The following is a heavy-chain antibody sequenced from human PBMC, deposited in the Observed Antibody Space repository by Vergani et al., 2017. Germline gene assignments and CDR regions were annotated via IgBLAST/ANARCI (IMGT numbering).Heavy chain of an antibody. Sequence: QVQLQQWGAGLLKPSETLSLTCAVYGGSFSGYYWSWIRQPPGKGLEWIGEINHSGSTNYNPSLKSRVTISVDTSKNQFSLKLSSVTAADTAVYYCAGGGTSGYDVEFDYWGQGTLVTVSS. CDR3: AGGGTSGYDVEFDY. D-gene: IGHD5-12*01. CDR1: GGSFSGYY. CDR2: INHSGST. J-gene: IGHJ4*02. V-gene: IGHV4-34*01.